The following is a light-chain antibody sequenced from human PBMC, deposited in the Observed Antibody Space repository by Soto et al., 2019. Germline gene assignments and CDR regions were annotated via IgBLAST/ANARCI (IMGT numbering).Light chain of an antibody. V-gene: IGKV3-20*01. CDR1: QSVSSN. Sequence: EIVLTPSPGTLSLSPCERASLSWSASQSVSSNLAWYQQKPGQAPRLLIYGASTRATGVPARFSGSGSGTDFTLTISRLEPEDFALYYCQQYGSSAPITFGQGTRLEI. CDR2: GAS. J-gene: IGKJ5*01. CDR3: QQYGSSAPIT.